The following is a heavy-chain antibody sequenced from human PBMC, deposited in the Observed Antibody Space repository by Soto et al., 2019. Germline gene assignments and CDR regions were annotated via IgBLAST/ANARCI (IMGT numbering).Heavy chain of an antibody. V-gene: IGHV1-2*04. D-gene: IGHD1-20*01. Sequence: VASVKVSCKASGYTFTGYYMHWVRQAPGQGLEWMGWINPNSGGTNYAQKFQGWVTMTRDTSISTAYMELSRLRSDDTAVYYCAREHRGITGTSDAFDIWGQGTMVTVSS. CDR2: INPNSGGT. CDR3: AREHRGITGTSDAFDI. J-gene: IGHJ3*02. CDR1: GYTFTGYY.